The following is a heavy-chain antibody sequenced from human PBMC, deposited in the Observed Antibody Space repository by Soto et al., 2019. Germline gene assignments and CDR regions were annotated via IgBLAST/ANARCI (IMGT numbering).Heavy chain of an antibody. CDR3: ARGRQYYGSGSYYKRVRANWFDP. CDR1: GGSFSGYY. CDR2: INHSGST. Sequence: TLSLTCAVYGGSFSGYYWSWIRQPPGKGLEWIGEINHSGSTNYNPSLKSRVTISVDTSKNQFSLKLSSVTAADTAVYYCARGRQYYGSGSYYKRVRANWFDPWGQGTLVTVSS. J-gene: IGHJ5*02. V-gene: IGHV4-34*01. D-gene: IGHD3-10*01.